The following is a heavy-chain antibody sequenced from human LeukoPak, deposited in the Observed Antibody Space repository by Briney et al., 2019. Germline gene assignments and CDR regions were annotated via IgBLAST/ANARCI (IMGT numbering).Heavy chain of an antibody. Sequence: ASVKVSCKASGYTFTSYGISWVRQAPGQGLEWMGWISAYNGNTNYAQKLQGRVTMTTDTSTSTAYMELRSLRSADTAVYYCAREDYDFWSNYYYYYMDVWGKGTTVTVSS. CDR1: GYTFTSYG. V-gene: IGHV1-18*01. D-gene: IGHD3-3*01. CDR3: AREDYDFWSNYYYYYMDV. CDR2: ISAYNGNT. J-gene: IGHJ6*03.